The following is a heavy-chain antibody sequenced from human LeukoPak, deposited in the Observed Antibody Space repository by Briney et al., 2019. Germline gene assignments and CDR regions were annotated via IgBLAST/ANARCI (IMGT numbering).Heavy chain of an antibody. CDR2: VSNDGGDK. Sequence: GGSLRLSCAASEFTFSSYAMHWVRQAPGKGLEWVALVSNDGGDKYYAGSVKGRFTISRDNSKNTLYLQMNSLRGEDTGVYYCAKAHLLDWLLPFDYWGQGTLVTVSS. CDR3: AKAHLLDWLLPFDY. V-gene: IGHV3-30*18. D-gene: IGHD3/OR15-3a*01. J-gene: IGHJ4*02. CDR1: EFTFSSYA.